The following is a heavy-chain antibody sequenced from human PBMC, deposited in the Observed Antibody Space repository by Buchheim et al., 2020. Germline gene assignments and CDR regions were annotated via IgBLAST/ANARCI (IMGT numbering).Heavy chain of an antibody. CDR2: ISDTGST. J-gene: IGHJ4*02. Sequence: QVQLQESGPGLVKPSETLPLTCTVSGGSIENYYWSWIRQPPGKGLEWIAYISDTGSTSYNPSLKSRISIFINTSKNQFSLALTSVTAADTAVYYCARGGRWELPTFHWGQGTL. D-gene: IGHD4-23*01. CDR1: GGSIENYY. CDR3: ARGGRWELPTFH. V-gene: IGHV4-59*01.